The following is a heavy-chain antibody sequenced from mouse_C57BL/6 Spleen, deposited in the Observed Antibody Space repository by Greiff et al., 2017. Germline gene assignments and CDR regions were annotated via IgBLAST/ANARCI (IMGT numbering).Heavy chain of an antibody. V-gene: IGHV1-15*01. D-gene: IGHD1-1*01. CDR3: TRGYYYGSSYGFAY. CDR2: IDPATGGT. Sequence: QVQLQQSGAELVRPGASVTLSCKASGYTFTDYEMHWVKQTPVHGLEWIGAIDPATGGTAYNQKFKGKAILTADKSYSTAYIELRSLTSEDSAVYYCTRGYYYGSSYGFAYWGQGTLVTVAA. J-gene: IGHJ3*01. CDR1: GYTFTDYE.